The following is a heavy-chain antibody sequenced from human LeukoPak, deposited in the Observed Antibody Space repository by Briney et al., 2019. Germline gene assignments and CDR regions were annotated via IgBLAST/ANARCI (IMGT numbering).Heavy chain of an antibody. CDR3: ARGIRFGELWGYRFDP. J-gene: IGHJ5*02. Sequence: ASVKVSCKASGYTFTSYDINWVRQATGQGLEWMGWMNPNSGNTGYAQKFQGGVTMTRNTSISTAYMELSSLRSEDTAVYYCARGIRFGELWGYRFDPWGQGTLVTVSS. CDR1: GYTFTSYD. V-gene: IGHV1-8*01. D-gene: IGHD3-10*01. CDR2: MNPNSGNT.